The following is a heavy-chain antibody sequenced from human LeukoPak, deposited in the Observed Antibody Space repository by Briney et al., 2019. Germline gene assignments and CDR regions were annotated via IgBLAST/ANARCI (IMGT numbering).Heavy chain of an antibody. CDR1: GFTFYDYG. CDR2: INWDGGSP. V-gene: IGHV3-20*04. J-gene: IGHJ4*02. CDR3: ARDKYDILTGYYSY. D-gene: IGHD3-9*01. Sequence: PGGSLRLSCADSGFTFYDYGMSWVRQAPGKGLELRSGINWDGGSPGYADCVNGRFTISCDNAKNSLYLQMNSLRAEDTALYYCARDKYDILTGYYSYWGQGTLVTVSS.